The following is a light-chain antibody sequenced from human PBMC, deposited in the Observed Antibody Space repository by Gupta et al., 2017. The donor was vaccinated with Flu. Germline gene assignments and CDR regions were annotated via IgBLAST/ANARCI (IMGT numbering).Light chain of an antibody. CDR3: QHSHSPPIT. J-gene: IGKJ3*01. CDR2: AAS. Sequence: DIQMTQSPSSLSASVGDRVTITCRASQNVGDYLSWFQQKPGEAPHLLIYAASSLQTGVPSRFSGSGSGTDFTLTISSLQPEDFATYYCQHSHSPPITFGHGTKVDIK. V-gene: IGKV1-39*01. CDR1: QNVGDY.